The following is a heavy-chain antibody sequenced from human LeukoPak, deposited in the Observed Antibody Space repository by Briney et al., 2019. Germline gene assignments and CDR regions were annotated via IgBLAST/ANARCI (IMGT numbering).Heavy chain of an antibody. J-gene: IGHJ4*02. CDR2: ISGSGGSA. D-gene: IGHD5-18*01. V-gene: IGHV3-23*01. CDR3: ADRGIQLWFDY. Sequence: GGSLRLSCAASGFTFSNYGMSWVRQAPGKGLEWVSGISGSGGSAHYADSVKGRFTISRDNSKNTLYLQMNSLRAEDTAVYYCADRGIQLWFDYWGQRTLVTVSS. CDR1: GFTFSNYG.